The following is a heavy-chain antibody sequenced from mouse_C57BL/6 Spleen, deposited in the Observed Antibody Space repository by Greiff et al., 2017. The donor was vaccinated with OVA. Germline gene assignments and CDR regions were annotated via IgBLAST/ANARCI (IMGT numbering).Heavy chain of an antibody. CDR1: GFTFSDYY. V-gene: IGHV5-16*01. D-gene: IGHD2-3*01. J-gene: IGHJ2*01. CDR2: INYDGSST. Sequence: EVMLVESEGGLVQPGSSMKLSCTASGFTFSDYYMAWVRQVPEKGLEWVANINYDGSSTYYLDSLKSRFIISRDNAKNILYLQMSSLKSEDTATYYCARDNDGYFNWGQGTTLTVSS. CDR3: ARDNDGYFN.